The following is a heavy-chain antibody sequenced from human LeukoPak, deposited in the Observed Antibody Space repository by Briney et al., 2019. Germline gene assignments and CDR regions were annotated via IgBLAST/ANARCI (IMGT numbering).Heavy chain of an antibody. D-gene: IGHD2-2*01. CDR2: ISAYNGNT. J-gene: IGHJ4*02. CDR1: GYTFTSYG. Sequence: ASVKVSCKASGYTFTSYGISWVRQAPGQGLEWMGWISAYNGNTNYAQKLQGRVTMTTDTSTSTAYMELRSLRAEDTAVYYCARSGDIKSAAAFDYWGQGTLVTVSS. CDR3: ARSGDIKSAAAFDY. V-gene: IGHV1-18*01.